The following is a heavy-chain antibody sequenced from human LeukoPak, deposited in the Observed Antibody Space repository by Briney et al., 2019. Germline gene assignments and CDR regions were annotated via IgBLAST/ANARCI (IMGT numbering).Heavy chain of an antibody. V-gene: IGHV1-69*13. Sequence: GASVKVSCKASGGTFSSYAISWVRQAPGQGLEWMGGIIPIFGTANYAQKFQGRVTITADESTSTAYMELSSLRSEDTAVYYCARVFQSGWYFDLWGRGTLVTVSS. J-gene: IGHJ2*01. CDR3: ARVFQSGWYFDL. CDR1: GGTFSSYA. D-gene: IGHD3-10*01. CDR2: IIPIFGTA.